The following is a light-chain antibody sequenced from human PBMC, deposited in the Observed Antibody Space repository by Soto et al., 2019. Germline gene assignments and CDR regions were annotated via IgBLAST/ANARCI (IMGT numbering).Light chain of an antibody. Sequence: QSALTQPASVSGSPGQSITISCTGTSSDVGGYNYVSWYQHHPGKAPKVIIYEVSNRPSGVSSRFSGSKSGNTASLTISGLQDEDAADYCCSSYTSSSTLVFGGGTKVTVL. J-gene: IGLJ3*02. V-gene: IGLV2-14*01. CDR1: SSDVGGYNY. CDR2: EVS. CDR3: SSYTSSSTLV.